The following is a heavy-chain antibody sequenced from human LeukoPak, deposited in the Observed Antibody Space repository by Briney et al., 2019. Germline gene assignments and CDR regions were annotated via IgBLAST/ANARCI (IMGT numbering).Heavy chain of an antibody. CDR2: ISGDGGST. V-gene: IGHV3-43*02. J-gene: IGHJ5*02. Sequence: GGSLRLSCAAPGLITDDYAIHWVRQAPGKGLEWVSLISGDGGSTFYADSVRGRFTISRDNSKNSLSLLMSSLRSEDTALYFCVRGSERSGWFDHWGQGTLVTVSS. CDR3: VRGSERSGWFDH. D-gene: IGHD1-26*01. CDR1: GLITDDYA.